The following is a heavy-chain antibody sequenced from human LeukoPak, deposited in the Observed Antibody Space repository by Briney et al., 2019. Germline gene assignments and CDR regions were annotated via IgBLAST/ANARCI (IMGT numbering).Heavy chain of an antibody. CDR2: ISGSGGTT. Sequence: GGSLRLSCAASGFTFSSYAMSWVRQAPGKGLEWVSAISGSGGTTYYADSVKGRFTISRDNSKNTLYVQMNSLRAEDTAVYYCAKGHYYGSGSLDYWGQGTLVTVSS. CDR3: AKGHYYGSGSLDY. D-gene: IGHD3-10*01. J-gene: IGHJ4*02. CDR1: GFTFSSYA. V-gene: IGHV3-23*01.